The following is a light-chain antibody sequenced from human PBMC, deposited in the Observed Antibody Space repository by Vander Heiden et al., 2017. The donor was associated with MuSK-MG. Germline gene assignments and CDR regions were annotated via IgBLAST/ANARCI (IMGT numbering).Light chain of an antibody. J-gene: IGKJ4*01. CDR1: QSISNY. CDR2: AAS. Sequence: DIQMTQSPSSLSASVGDRVTITCRASQSISNYLNWYQHKPGKAPKLLIFAASSLQSGVPSRFSGSGSGTDFTLTISRLQPEDFATYYCQQGDSVPITFGGGTKVEIK. CDR3: QQGDSVPIT. V-gene: IGKV1-39*01.